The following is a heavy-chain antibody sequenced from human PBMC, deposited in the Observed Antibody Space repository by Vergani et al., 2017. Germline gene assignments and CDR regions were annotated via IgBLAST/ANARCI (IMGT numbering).Heavy chain of an antibody. D-gene: IGHD3-9*01. Sequence: EVQLLESGGGLVQPGGSLRLSCAASGFTFSSYAMSWVRQAPGKGLEWVSAISGSGGSTYYADSVKGRFTISRDNSKNTLYLQMNSLRAEDTAVYYCAKEGHPLSPWFALYFDYWGQGTLVTVSS. CDR3: AKEGHPLSPWFALYFDY. CDR2: ISGSGGST. V-gene: IGHV3-23*01. CDR1: GFTFSSYA. J-gene: IGHJ4*02.